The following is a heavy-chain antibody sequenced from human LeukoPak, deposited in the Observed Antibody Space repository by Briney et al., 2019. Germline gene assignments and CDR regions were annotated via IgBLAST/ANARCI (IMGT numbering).Heavy chain of an antibody. CDR2: INAGNGNT. D-gene: IGHD5-24*01. J-gene: IGHJ4*02. CDR1: GYTFTSYA. Sequence: ASVKVSCKASGYTFTSYAMHWVRQAPGQRLEWMGWINAGNGNTKYSQKFQGRVTITRDASASTAYMELSSLRSEDTAVYYCARSERGGMATSYWGQGTLVTVSS. CDR3: ARSERGGMATSY. V-gene: IGHV1-3*01.